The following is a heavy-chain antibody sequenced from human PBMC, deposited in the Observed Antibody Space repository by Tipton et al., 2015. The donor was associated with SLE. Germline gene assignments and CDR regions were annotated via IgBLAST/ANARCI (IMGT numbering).Heavy chain of an antibody. Sequence: SLRLSCVASGISFTTSWMHWVRQAPGKGLVWVSRINPDGSVTSYPDSVMGRLTISRDNAKNTLYLQMNSLRAEDTAVYYCARTGADFWSGFLDLWGRGTLVTVSS. J-gene: IGHJ2*01. CDR2: INPDGSVT. V-gene: IGHV3-74*01. CDR3: ARTGADFWSGFLDL. D-gene: IGHD3-3*01. CDR1: GISFTTSW.